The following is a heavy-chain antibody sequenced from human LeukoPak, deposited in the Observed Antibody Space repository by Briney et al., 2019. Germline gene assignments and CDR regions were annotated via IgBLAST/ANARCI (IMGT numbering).Heavy chain of an antibody. J-gene: IGHJ5*02. CDR2: INPNSGGT. D-gene: IGHD6-13*01. CDR3: ARVGPIAAAGTDWFDP. CDR1: GYTFTGYY. Sequence: ASVKVSCKASGYTFTGYYMHWVRQAPGQGLEWMGWINPNSGGTNYAQKFQGWVTMTRDTSISTAYMELSRLRSDDTAVYYCARVGPIAAAGTDWFDPWGQGTLVTVSS. V-gene: IGHV1-2*04.